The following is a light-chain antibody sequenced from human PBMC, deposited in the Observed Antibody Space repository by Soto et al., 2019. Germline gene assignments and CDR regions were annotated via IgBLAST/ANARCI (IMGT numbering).Light chain of an antibody. V-gene: IGLV1-47*01. CDR1: SSNIGSNY. Sequence: QSVLTQPPSASGTPGQTVTISCSGRSSNIGSNYVYWYQQLPGTAPRLLMYRADQRPSGGPDRFSGSKSGPSASLAISGLRSEDEADYYCAAWDDIVSGLVFGGGTKVTVL. CDR2: RAD. CDR3: AAWDDIVSGLV. J-gene: IGLJ2*01.